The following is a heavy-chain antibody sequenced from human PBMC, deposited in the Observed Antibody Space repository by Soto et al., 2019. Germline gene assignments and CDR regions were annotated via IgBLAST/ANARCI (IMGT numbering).Heavy chain of an antibody. J-gene: IGHJ4*02. D-gene: IGHD3-9*01. CDR2: IYSGGST. CDR3: ARQPVRYFDWSYFDY. V-gene: IGHV3-66*04. Sequence: GGSLRLSCAASGFTFSSNYMSWVRQAPGKGLEWVSVIYSGGSTYYADSVKGRFTISRDNSKNTLYLQMNSLRAENTAVYYCARQPVRYFDWSYFDYWGQGTLVTVSA. CDR1: GFTFSSNY.